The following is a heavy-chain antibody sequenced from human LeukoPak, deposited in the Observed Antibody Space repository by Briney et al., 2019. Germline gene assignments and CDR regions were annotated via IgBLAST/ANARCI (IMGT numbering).Heavy chain of an antibody. V-gene: IGHV3-13*01. CDR1: GFTFSSYD. Sequence: GGSLRLSCAASGFTFSSYDMHWVRQATGKGLEWVSAIGTAGDTYYPGSVKGRFTISRENAKNSLYLQMNSLRAGDTAVYYCARAALYYYDSSGYYDYWGQGTLVTVSS. D-gene: IGHD3-22*01. CDR2: IGTAGDT. CDR3: ARAALYYYDSSGYYDY. J-gene: IGHJ4*02.